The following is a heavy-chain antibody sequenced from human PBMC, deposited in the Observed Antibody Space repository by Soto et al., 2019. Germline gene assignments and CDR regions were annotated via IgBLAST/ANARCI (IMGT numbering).Heavy chain of an antibody. CDR2: IYHSGST. CDR1: GGSISSGGYS. Sequence: SETLSLTCAVSGGSISSGGYSWSWIRQPPGKGLEWIGYIYHSGSTYYNPSLKSRVTISVDRSKNQFSLKLSSVTAADTAVYYCARSDIVATNFDYWGQGTLVTVSS. D-gene: IGHD5-12*01. J-gene: IGHJ4*02. V-gene: IGHV4-30-2*01. CDR3: ARSDIVATNFDY.